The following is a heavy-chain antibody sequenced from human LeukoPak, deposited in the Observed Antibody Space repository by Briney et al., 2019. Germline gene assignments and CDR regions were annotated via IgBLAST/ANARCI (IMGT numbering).Heavy chain of an antibody. D-gene: IGHD4-17*01. V-gene: IGHV4-39*07. CDR3: KVTRGPRFDY. CDR2: IFYSGST. J-gene: IGHJ4*02. CDR1: GGSISTSNYY. Sequence: SETLSLTCTVSGGSISTSNYYWGWIRQPPGKGLEWIGNIFYSGSTYYSPSLKSRVTISVDTSKNQFSLKLSSVTAADTAVYYCKVTRGPRFDYWGQGTLVTVSS.